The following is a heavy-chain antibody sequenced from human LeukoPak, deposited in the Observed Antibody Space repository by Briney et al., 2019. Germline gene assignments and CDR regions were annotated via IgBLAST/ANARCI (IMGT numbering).Heavy chain of an antibody. Sequence: MTSETLSLTCTVSGGSISSYYWSWIRQPPGKGLEWIGYIYYSGSTNYNPSLKGRVTISVDTSKNQFSLKLSSVTAADTAVHYCALGAPGSSSYYYYYGMDVWGQGTTVTVSS. D-gene: IGHD6-6*01. V-gene: IGHV4-59*01. CDR3: ALGAPGSSSYYYYYGMDV. J-gene: IGHJ6*02. CDR2: IYYSGST. CDR1: GGSISSYY.